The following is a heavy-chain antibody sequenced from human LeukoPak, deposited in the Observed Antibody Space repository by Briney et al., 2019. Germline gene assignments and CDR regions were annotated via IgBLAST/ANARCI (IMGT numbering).Heavy chain of an antibody. J-gene: IGHJ4*02. V-gene: IGHV1-46*01. D-gene: IGHD6-19*01. CDR3: GLIAVADTGFDF. CDR1: GYTFTSYY. Sequence: GASVKVSCKASGYTFTSYYMHWVRQAPGQGLEWMGIINPSGGSTTYAQKFQGRVTMTRDTSTSTVYMKLSSLRSEDTAVYYCGLIAVADTGFDFWGQGTLVTVSS. CDR2: INPSGGST.